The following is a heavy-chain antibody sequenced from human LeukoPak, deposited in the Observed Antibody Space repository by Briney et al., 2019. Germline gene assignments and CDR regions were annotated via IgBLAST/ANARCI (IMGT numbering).Heavy chain of an antibody. D-gene: IGHD2-15*01. J-gene: IGHJ4*02. CDR2: INHSGST. V-gene: IGHV4-34*01. CDR3: ARSRQGGSWEVTSDY. CDR1: GGSFSGYY. Sequence: SETLSLTRAVYGGSFSGYYWSWIRQPPGKGLERIGEINHSGSTNYNPSLKSRVTISVDTSKNQFSLKLSSLTAADTAVYYCARSRQGGSWEVTSDYWGQGTLVTVSS.